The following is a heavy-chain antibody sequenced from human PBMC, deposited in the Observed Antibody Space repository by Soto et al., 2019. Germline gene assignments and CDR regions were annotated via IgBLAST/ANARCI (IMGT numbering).Heavy chain of an antibody. CDR2: IRSKAYGGTT. Sequence: PGGSLRLSCTASGFTFGDYAMSWFRQAPGKGLEWVGFIRSKAYGGTTEYAASVKGRFTISRDDSKSIAYLQMNSLKTEDTAVYYCTRQDGSGSYYPVDYWGQGTLVTVSS. V-gene: IGHV3-49*03. CDR1: GFTFGDYA. D-gene: IGHD3-10*01. CDR3: TRQDGSGSYYPVDY. J-gene: IGHJ4*02.